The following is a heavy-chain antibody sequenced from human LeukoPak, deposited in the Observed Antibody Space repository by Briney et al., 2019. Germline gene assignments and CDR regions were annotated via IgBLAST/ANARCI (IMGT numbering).Heavy chain of an antibody. Sequence: SETLSLTCAVYGGSFSGYYWSWIRQPPGKGLEWIGEINHSGSTNYNPSLKSRVTISVDTSKNQFSLKLSSVTAADTAVYYCARGGGIAAAGRPYNWFDPWGQGTLVTVSS. CDR2: INHSGST. D-gene: IGHD6-13*01. V-gene: IGHV4-34*01. CDR1: GGSFSGYY. CDR3: ARGGGIAAAGRPYNWFDP. J-gene: IGHJ5*02.